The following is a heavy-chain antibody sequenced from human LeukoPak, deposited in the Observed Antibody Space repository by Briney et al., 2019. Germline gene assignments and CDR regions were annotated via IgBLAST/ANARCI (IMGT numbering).Heavy chain of an antibody. CDR1: GGSISGYN. J-gene: IGHJ6*02. CDR3: ARFGEAYYYYGMDV. V-gene: IGHV4-59*08. CDR2: IYYSGST. D-gene: IGHD3-10*01. Sequence: ASETLSLTCTDPGGSISGYNWSWIRPPPGRGREWRGYIYYSGSTNYNPSLKSRVTISVDTSKNQFSRKLSSVTAADTAVYYCARFGEAYYYYGMDVWGQGTTVTVSS.